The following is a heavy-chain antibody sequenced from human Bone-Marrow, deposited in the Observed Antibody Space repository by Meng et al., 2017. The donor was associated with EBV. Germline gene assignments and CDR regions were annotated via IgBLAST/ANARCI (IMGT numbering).Heavy chain of an antibody. V-gene: IGHV1-3*01. J-gene: IGHJ5*02. CDR3: ARGGDCSSTSCYLPFDP. CDR2: INAGNGNT. CDR1: GYTFTSYA. D-gene: IGHD2-2*01. Sequence: QVQLVQSWAEVKKPGASVKVSCKASGYTFTSYAMHWVRQAPGQRLEWMGWINAGNGNTKYSQKFQGRVTITRDTSASTAYMELSSLKSEDTAVYYCARGGDCSSTSCYLPFDPWGQGTLVTVSS.